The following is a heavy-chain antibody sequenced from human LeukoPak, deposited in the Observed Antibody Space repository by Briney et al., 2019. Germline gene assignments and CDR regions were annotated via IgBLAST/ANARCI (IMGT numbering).Heavy chain of an antibody. D-gene: IGHD2-15*01. CDR2: INPNSGGT. Sequence: GASVKVSCKASGYTFTGYYMHWVRQAPGQGLEWMGRINPNSGGTNYAQKFQGRVTMTRDTSISTAYMELSRLRSDDTAVYYCAREIVVVVAAGDAFDIWGQGTMVTVSS. V-gene: IGHV1-2*06. J-gene: IGHJ3*02. CDR1: GYTFTGYY. CDR3: AREIVVVVAAGDAFDI.